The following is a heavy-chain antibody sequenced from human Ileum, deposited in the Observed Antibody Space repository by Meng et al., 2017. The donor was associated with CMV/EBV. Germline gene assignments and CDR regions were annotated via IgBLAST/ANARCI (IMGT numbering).Heavy chain of an antibody. CDR1: GGSFSGYY. D-gene: IGHD4-23*01. CDR2: INHSGST. V-gene: IGHV4-34*01. CDR3: ARWFTVVETFDY. Sequence: GSLRLSCAVYGGSFSGYYWSWIRQPPGKGLEWIGEINHSGSTNYNPSLKSRVTISVDTSKNQFSLKLSSVTAADTAVYYCARWFTVVETFDYWGQGTLVTVSS. J-gene: IGHJ4*02.